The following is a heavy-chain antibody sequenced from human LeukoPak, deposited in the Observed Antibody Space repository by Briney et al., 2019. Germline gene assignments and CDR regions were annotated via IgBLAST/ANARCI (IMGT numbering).Heavy chain of an antibody. Sequence: SETLSLTCTVSGGSISTSNYYWGWIRQPPGKGLEWIGNIFYSGSTYYSPSLRSRVTISLDTSRNQFSLKLNSVTAADTAVYYCARVAVGATMDSIYYYYYYMDVWGKGTTVTVSS. CDR1: GGSISTSNYY. CDR2: IFYSGST. CDR3: ARVAVGATMDSIYYYYYYMDV. J-gene: IGHJ6*03. V-gene: IGHV4-39*07. D-gene: IGHD1-26*01.